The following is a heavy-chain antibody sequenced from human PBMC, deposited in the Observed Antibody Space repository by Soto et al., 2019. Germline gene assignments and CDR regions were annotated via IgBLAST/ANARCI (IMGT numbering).Heavy chain of an antibody. CDR3: TRDLPTPYYDFWSGYYGYYGMDV. D-gene: IGHD3-3*01. CDR1: GFTFGDYA. CDR2: IRSKAYGGTT. J-gene: IGHJ6*02. V-gene: IGHV3-49*04. Sequence: GGSLRLSCTASGFTFGDYAMSWVRQAPGKGLEWVGFIRSKAYGGTTEYAASVKGRFTISRDDSKSIAYLQMNSLKTEDTAVYYCTRDLPTPYYDFWSGYYGYYGMDVWGQGTTVTSP.